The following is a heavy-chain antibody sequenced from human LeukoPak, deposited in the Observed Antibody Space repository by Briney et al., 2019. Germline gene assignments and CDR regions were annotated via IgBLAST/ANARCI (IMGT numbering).Heavy chain of an antibody. J-gene: IGHJ3*02. Sequence: PGGSLRLSCAASGFTFSSYGMHWVRQAPRKGLQWVSAINYSDDSTYYADSVKGRFTISRDNSKNTVYLQMNSLRVEDTAIYYCTKDRHGGPYDAFDIWGQGTMVTVSS. V-gene: IGHV3-23*01. CDR3: TKDRHGGPYDAFDI. CDR1: GFTFSSYG. CDR2: INYSDDST.